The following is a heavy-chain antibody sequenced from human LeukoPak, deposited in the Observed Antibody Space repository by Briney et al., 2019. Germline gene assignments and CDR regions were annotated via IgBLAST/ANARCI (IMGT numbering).Heavy chain of an antibody. J-gene: IGHJ4*02. CDR2: IGAAGDT. Sequence: GGSLRLSCAASGFTFSNYDMHWVRQATGKGLEWVSAIGAAGDTYYQGSVRGRFTMSRENAKNSLYLQMNSLTAGDTAVYYCARGANTHFDYWGQGILVTVSS. CDR3: ARGANTHFDY. V-gene: IGHV3-13*04. D-gene: IGHD1-26*01. CDR1: GFTFSNYD.